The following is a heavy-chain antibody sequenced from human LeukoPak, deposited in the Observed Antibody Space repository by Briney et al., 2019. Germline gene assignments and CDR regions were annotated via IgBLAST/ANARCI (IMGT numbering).Heavy chain of an antibody. CDR2: ISAYNGNT. Sequence: ASVKVSCKASGYTFTSYGISWVRQAPGQGLEWMGWISAYNGNTNYAQKLQGRVTMTTDTSTSTAYMELRSLRSDDTAVYYCARGLEARQGESNYYYYYMDVWGKGTTVTVSS. V-gene: IGHV1-18*01. D-gene: IGHD3-16*01. CDR3: ARGLEARQGESNYYYYYMDV. CDR1: GYTFTSYG. J-gene: IGHJ6*03.